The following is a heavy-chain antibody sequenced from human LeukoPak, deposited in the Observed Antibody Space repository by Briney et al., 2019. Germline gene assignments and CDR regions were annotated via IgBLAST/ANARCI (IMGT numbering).Heavy chain of an antibody. V-gene: IGHV3-7*01. CDR2: MKHDGSEK. CDR3: ASRALYFDY. Sequence: GGSLRLSCAASGFTFNAYWMSWVRQAPGKGLEWVASMKHDGSEKYYVDSVKGRFTISRDNAKNSLYLQMNSLRAEDTAVYYCASRALYFDYWGQGTLVTVSS. J-gene: IGHJ4*02. CDR1: GFTFNAYW.